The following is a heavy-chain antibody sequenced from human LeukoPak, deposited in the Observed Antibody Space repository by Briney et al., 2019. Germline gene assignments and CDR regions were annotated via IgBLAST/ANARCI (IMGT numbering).Heavy chain of an antibody. V-gene: IGHV4-59*01. CDR3: AREGRSATDGY. D-gene: IGHD3-16*01. J-gene: IGHJ4*02. CDR2: IYYSGST. CDR1: GGSISSYY. Sequence: RPSETLSLTCTVSGGSISSYYWNWIRQPPGKGLEWIGYIYYSGSTNYNPSLKSRVTISVDTSKNQFSLKLSSVTAADTAVYYCAREGRSATDGYWGQGTLVTVSS.